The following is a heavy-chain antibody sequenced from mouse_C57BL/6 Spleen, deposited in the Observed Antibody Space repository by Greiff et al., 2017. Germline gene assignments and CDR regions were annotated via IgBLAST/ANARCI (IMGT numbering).Heavy chain of an antibody. Sequence: EVKLVESVGGLVKPGGSLKLSCAASGFTFSDYGMHWVRQAPEKGLEWVAYISSGSSTIYYADTVKGRFTISRDNAKNYLFLQMTSLRSEDTAMYYCARGPRSYYLDYWGQGTTLTVSS. J-gene: IGHJ2*01. CDR2: ISSGSSTI. CDR3: ARGPRSYYLDY. CDR1: GFTFSDYG. V-gene: IGHV5-17*01.